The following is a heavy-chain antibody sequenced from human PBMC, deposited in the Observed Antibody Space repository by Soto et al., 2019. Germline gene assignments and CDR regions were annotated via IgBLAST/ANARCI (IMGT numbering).Heavy chain of an antibody. Sequence: SETLSLTCAVSGGSISSSNWWSWVRQPPGKGLEWIGEIYHSGSTNYNPSLKSRVTISVDKSKNQFSLKLSSVTAADTAVYYCARDRWDTIFGVVPKGWFDPWGQGTLVTVS. CDR3: ARDRWDTIFGVVPKGWFDP. CDR2: IYHSGST. D-gene: IGHD3-3*01. CDR1: GGSISSSNW. V-gene: IGHV4-4*02. J-gene: IGHJ5*02.